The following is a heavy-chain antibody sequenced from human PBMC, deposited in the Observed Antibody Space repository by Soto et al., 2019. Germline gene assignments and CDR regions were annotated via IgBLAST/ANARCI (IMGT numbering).Heavy chain of an antibody. CDR2: INAGNGNT. D-gene: IGHD2-2*01. Sequence: GSVKVSCKASGYTFTSYAMHWVRQAPGQRLEWMGWINAGNGNTKYSQKFQGRVTITRDTSASTAYMELSSLRSEDTAVYYCARAACCYESDAFDIWGQGTMVTVSS. CDR1: GYTFTSYA. J-gene: IGHJ3*02. V-gene: IGHV1-3*01. CDR3: ARAACCYESDAFDI.